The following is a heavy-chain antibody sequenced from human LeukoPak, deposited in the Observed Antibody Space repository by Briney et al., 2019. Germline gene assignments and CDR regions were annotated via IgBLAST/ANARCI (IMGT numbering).Heavy chain of an antibody. D-gene: IGHD3-10*01. Sequence: GGSLRLSCAASGFTFSNYGMNWVRQAPGKGLEWLSYISSSSSSIYYADSVKGRFTFSRDNSKNTLYLQMNSLRAEDTAVYYCAKGGREYFQHWGQGTLVTVSS. CDR2: ISSSSSSI. CDR1: GFTFSNYG. J-gene: IGHJ1*01. CDR3: AKGGREYFQH. V-gene: IGHV3-48*01.